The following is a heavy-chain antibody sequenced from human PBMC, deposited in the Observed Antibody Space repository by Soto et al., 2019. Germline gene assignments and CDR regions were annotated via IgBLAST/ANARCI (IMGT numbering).Heavy chain of an antibody. CDR1: GFTFTTYC. Sequence: PGXSRRLSFGASGFTFTTYCLSGVRQAPGKGLQWVANIRQDGGAQYYVDSVKGRFTISRDNAKNSVYLQMESLRVEDTAVYYCVRGGHGSGSYLGSAWGQGILVTVSS. CDR2: IRQDGGAQ. D-gene: IGHD3-10*01. V-gene: IGHV3-7*03. J-gene: IGHJ5*02. CDR3: VRGGHGSGSYLGSA.